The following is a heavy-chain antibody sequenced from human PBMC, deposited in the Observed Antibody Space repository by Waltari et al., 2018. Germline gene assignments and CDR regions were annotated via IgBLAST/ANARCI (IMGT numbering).Heavy chain of an antibody. V-gene: IGHV3-7*01. CDR3: ARDPFHSSFDY. CDR2: IDQDGSTT. Sequence: EVRLVQSGGGLVQPGGSLRLSCVASGFTFGGSWMSWVRQSPEKGLGFVANIDQDGSTTNYMGPVKGRFTISRDNAKNSVYLQMNSLRVDDTAVYFCARDPFHSSFDYWGQGALVTVSS. D-gene: IGHD3-16*01. CDR1: GFTFGGSW. J-gene: IGHJ4*02.